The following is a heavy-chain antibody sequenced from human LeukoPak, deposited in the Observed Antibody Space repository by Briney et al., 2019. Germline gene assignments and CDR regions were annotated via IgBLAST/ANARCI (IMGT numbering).Heavy chain of an antibody. CDR1: RLTFSSYA. Sequence: GGSLRLSCAASRLTFSSYAMSWVRQAPGKWLEWVSTISGSGSSTYYADSVRGRFTISSDNSKNTLYLQMNSLRAEDTAVYYCAKFPFYDSSGHDGFDIWGQGTRVTVSS. V-gene: IGHV3-23*01. D-gene: IGHD3-22*01. CDR2: ISGSGSST. J-gene: IGHJ3*02. CDR3: AKFPFYDSSGHDGFDI.